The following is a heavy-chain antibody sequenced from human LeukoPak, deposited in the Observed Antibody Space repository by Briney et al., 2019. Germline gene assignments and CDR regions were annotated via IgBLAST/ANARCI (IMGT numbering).Heavy chain of an antibody. CDR1: GYTFTSYY. CDR3: ARDPSSSPKGYYFDY. CDR2: INPSGCNT. Sequence: ASVKVSCKASGYTFTSYYMHWVRQAPAQGLEWMGIINPSGCNTTYAQKFQGRVTMTRDTSTSTVYMELSSLRSEDTAVYYSARDPSSSPKGYYFDYWGQGTLVTVSS. V-gene: IGHV1-46*01. J-gene: IGHJ4*02. D-gene: IGHD6-13*01.